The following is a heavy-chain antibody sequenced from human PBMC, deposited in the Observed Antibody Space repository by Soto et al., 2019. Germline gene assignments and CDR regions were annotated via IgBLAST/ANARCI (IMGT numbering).Heavy chain of an antibody. CDR2: IYFSGTT. CDR1: GGSISSGDYY. CDR3: ARRDRSGFSYWLDT. V-gene: IGHV4-31*03. J-gene: IGHJ5*02. D-gene: IGHD3-22*01. Sequence: TLSLTCTVSGGSISSGDYYWSWIRQHPGKGLEWIGTIYFSGTTYYNPSLKSRVTISVDTSKSQFSLKLSSVTAADTAVYYCARRDRSGFSYWLDTWGQGTLVTVSS.